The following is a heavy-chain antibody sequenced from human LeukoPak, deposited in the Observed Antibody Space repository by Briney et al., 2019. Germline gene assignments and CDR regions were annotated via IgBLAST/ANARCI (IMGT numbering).Heavy chain of an antibody. D-gene: IGHD6-13*01. Sequence: ASVKVSCKASGYTFTSYYMHWVRQAPGQGLEWMGIINPSGGSTSYAQKFQGRVTMTRDMSTSTVYMELSSLRSEDTAVYYCVRIRGYNRDYYYYYMDVWGKGTTVTVSS. J-gene: IGHJ6*03. CDR3: VRIRGYNRDYYYYYMDV. V-gene: IGHV1-46*01. CDR1: GYTFTSYY. CDR2: INPSGGST.